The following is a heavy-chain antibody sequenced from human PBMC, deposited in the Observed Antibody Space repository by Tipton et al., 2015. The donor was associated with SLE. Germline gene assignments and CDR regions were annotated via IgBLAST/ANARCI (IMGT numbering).Heavy chain of an antibody. CDR2: IYYSGST. CDR1: GGSISSSSYY. J-gene: IGHJ5*02. D-gene: IGHD3-22*01. V-gene: IGHV4-39*01. Sequence: LRLSCTVSGGSISSSSYYWGWIRQPPGKGLEWIGSIYYSGSTYYNPSLKSRVTISVDTSKNQFSLKLSSVTAADTAVYYCASEYYDSSGGPWGQGTLVTVSS. CDR3: ASEYYDSSGGP.